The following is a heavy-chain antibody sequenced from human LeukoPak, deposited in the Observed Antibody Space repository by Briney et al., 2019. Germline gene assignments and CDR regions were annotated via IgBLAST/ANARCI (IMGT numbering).Heavy chain of an antibody. J-gene: IGHJ6*02. CDR2: ISYDGSNK. Sequence: GGSLRLSCAASGFTFSSYAMHWVRQAPGKGLEWVAVISYDGSNKYYADSVKGRFTISRDNSKNTLYLQVNSLRAEDTAVYYCARDSAYSGSYYYSYYGMDVWGQGTTVTVSS. CDR1: GFTFSSYA. D-gene: IGHD1-26*01. CDR3: ARDSAYSGSYYYSYYGMDV. V-gene: IGHV3-30*04.